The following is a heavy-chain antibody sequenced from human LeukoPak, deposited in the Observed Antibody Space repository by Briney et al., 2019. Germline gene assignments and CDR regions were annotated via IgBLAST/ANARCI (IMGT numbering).Heavy chain of an antibody. V-gene: IGHV3-23*01. D-gene: IGHD1-26*01. CDR3: AKDAPGGSHWPT. CDR2: ISGGNT. CDR1: GFTFSSYA. Sequence: GGSLRLSCEASGFTFSSYAMSWARQAPGKGLEWVSLISGGNTYCADSVKGRFTISRDNSKNTLYLQMSSLRVEDTAVYYCAKDAPGGSHWPTWGQGTLVTVSS. J-gene: IGHJ4*02.